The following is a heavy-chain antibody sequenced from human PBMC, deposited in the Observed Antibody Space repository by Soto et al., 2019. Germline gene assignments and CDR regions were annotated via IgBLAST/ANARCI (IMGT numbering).Heavy chain of an antibody. V-gene: IGHV4-31*03. J-gene: IGHJ4*02. CDR3: ARKGPDILTGYYFEY. D-gene: IGHD3-9*01. CDR1: GDSISSGGYS. CDR2: IYYSGST. Sequence: QVQLQESGPGLVKTSQTLSLTCTVSGDSISSGGYSWSWIRQHPGKGLEWIGNIYYSGSTYYNPSLKSRVTVSVDTSKNQFSLKLSSVTAADTAVYYCARKGPDILTGYYFEYWGQGTLVTVSS.